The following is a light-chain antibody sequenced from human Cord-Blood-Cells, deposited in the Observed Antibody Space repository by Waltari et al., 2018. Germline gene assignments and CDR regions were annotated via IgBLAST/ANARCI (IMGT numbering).Light chain of an antibody. J-gene: IGKJ1*01. CDR1: QRVSSSY. CDR3: QQFGSSPPET. V-gene: IGKV3-20*01. CDR2: GAS. Sequence: EIVLTQSPGTLSLSPGERATLSCRASQRVSSSYLAWYQQKPGQAPRLLIYGASSRATCIPDRFSGSGSGTDFTLTISRLEPEDFAVYYCQQFGSSPPETFGQGTKVEIK.